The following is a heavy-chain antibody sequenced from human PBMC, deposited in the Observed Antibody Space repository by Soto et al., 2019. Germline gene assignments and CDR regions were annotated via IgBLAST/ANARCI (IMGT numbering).Heavy chain of an antibody. CDR3: ARDGVVLKQLVQYAFDI. CDR1: GGSFSGYY. V-gene: IGHV4-34*01. J-gene: IGHJ3*02. Sequence: SETLSLTCAVYGGSFSGYYWSWIRQPPGKGLEWIGEINHSGSTNYNPSLKSRVTISVDTSKNQFSLKLSSVTAADTAVYYCARDGVVLKQLVQYAFDIWGQGTMVTVSS. CDR2: INHSGST. D-gene: IGHD6-6*01.